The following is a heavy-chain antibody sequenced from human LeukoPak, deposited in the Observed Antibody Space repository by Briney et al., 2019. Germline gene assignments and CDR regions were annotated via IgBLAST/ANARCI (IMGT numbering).Heavy chain of an antibody. CDR3: AKLSHIAAAGAYSYHALDV. J-gene: IGHJ6*02. D-gene: IGHD6-25*01. V-gene: IGHV4-59*13. CDR2: VSYSGYT. Sequence: KTSETLSLTCTVSGGSINNNHWTWIRKPPGKGLEWIGFVSYSGYTEYNPSLNSRLTISTDTSNNRFSLRLRSVTAADTAVYYCAKLSHIAAAGAYSYHALDVWGQGTTVTVSS. CDR1: GGSINNNH.